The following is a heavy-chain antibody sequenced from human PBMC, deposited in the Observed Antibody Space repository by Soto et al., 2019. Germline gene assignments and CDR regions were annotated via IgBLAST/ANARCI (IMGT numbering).Heavy chain of an antibody. J-gene: IGHJ3*02. V-gene: IGHV2-70*04. Sequence: SGPTLVNPTQTLTLTCTFSGFSLSTSGVRVSWIRQPPGKALEWLARIDWDDDKFYSTSLKTRLTISKDTSKNQVVLTMTNMDPVDTATYYCARISGSYSSGSAFDIWGQGTMVTVSS. D-gene: IGHD1-26*01. CDR3: ARISGSYSSGSAFDI. CDR1: GFSLSTSGVR. CDR2: IDWDDDK.